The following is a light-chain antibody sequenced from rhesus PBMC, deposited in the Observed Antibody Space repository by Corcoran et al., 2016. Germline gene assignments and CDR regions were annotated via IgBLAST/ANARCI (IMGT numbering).Light chain of an antibody. CDR1: QSNTNY. Sequence: EIVMTQSPATLALSPGERAALSCRASQSNTNYLAWYQQRPGQPPGLLIYATSKRATDIPSRFSGSGSGTEFTLALSGLEPDDFGIYFCLQSYNWPLSFGPGTKVEIK. J-gene: IGKJ2*01. V-gene: IGKV3-24*03. CDR3: LQSYNWPLS. CDR2: ATS.